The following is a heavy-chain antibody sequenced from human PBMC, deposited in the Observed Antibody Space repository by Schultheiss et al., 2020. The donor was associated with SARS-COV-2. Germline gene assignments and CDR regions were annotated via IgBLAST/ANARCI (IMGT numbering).Heavy chain of an antibody. Sequence: SQTLSLTCSVYGGSFSDSYWSWVRQPPGKGLEWIGEINHSGRTNYNPSLKSRVTISVDTSKNQFSLKLRSVTAADTAVYYCARVIYGDYPPGYYGMDVWGQGTTVTVSS. CDR2: INHSGRT. CDR1: GGSFSDSY. D-gene: IGHD4-17*01. J-gene: IGHJ6*02. V-gene: IGHV4-34*01. CDR3: ARVIYGDYPPGYYGMDV.